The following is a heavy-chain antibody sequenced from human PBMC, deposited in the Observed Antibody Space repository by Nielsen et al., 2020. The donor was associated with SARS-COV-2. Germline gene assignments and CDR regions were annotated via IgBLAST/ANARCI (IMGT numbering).Heavy chain of an antibody. J-gene: IGHJ4*02. Sequence: ASVKVSCKASGYTFTSYAMHWVRQAPGQRLEWMGWINAGNGNAKYSQKFQGRVTITRDTSASTAYMELSSLRSEDTAVYYCARGAAAVLFDYWGQGTLVTVSS. CDR3: ARGAAAVLFDY. CDR2: INAGNGNA. V-gene: IGHV1-3*01. D-gene: IGHD6-13*01. CDR1: GYTFTSYA.